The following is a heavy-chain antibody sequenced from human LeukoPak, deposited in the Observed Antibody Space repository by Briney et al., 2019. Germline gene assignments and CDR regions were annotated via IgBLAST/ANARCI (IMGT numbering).Heavy chain of an antibody. CDR1: GCTFTGYY. D-gene: IGHD5-18*01. CDR3: ARVITAMVTAFDY. CDR2: INPNSGGT. V-gene: IGHV1-2*02. Sequence: ASVKVSCKASGCTFTGYYMHWVRQAPGQGLEWMGWINPNSGGTNYAQKFQGRVTMTRDTSISTAYMELSRLRSDDTAVYYCARVITAMVTAFDYWGQGTLVTVSS. J-gene: IGHJ4*02.